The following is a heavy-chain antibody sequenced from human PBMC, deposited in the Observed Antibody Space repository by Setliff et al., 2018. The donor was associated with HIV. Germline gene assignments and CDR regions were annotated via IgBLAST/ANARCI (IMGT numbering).Heavy chain of an antibody. CDR1: GGSISNYY. CDR2: INHSGST. J-gene: IGHJ4*02. Sequence: SETLSLTCTVSGGSISNYYWSWIRQPPGKGPEWIGEINHSGSTNYNPSLKSRVTIAVDTSKNQFSLKLSFVTAADTAVYYCAMVIGWNDAGDYWGRGTLVTVSS. D-gene: IGHD1-1*01. V-gene: IGHV4-34*01. CDR3: AMVIGWNDAGDY.